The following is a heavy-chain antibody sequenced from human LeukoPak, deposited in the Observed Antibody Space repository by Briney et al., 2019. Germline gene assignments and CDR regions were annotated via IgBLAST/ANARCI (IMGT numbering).Heavy chain of an antibody. Sequence: ASVKVSCKTSGYTSTNYGVSWVRQAPGQGLEWMGWISAYNGNTNYAQKLQGRVTMTTDTSTNTAYMELRSLTSDDTAVYYCARDRGSGWYKPFDYWGQGTLVTVSS. CDR3: ARDRGSGWYKPFDY. D-gene: IGHD6-19*01. J-gene: IGHJ4*02. CDR1: GYTSTNYG. CDR2: ISAYNGNT. V-gene: IGHV1-18*01.